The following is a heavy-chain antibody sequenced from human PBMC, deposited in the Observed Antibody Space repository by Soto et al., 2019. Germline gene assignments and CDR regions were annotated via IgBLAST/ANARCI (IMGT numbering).Heavy chain of an antibody. CDR2: IKQDGSEK. D-gene: IGHD3-10*01. Sequence: GGSLRLSCAATGFTFSSYWMSWVRQAPGKGLEWVANIKQDGSEKYYVDSVKGRFTISRDNAKNSLYLQMNSLRAEDTAVYYCARDLSFTMAINWFDPWGQGTLVTVSS. V-gene: IGHV3-7*01. J-gene: IGHJ5*02. CDR1: GFTFSSYW. CDR3: ARDLSFTMAINWFDP.